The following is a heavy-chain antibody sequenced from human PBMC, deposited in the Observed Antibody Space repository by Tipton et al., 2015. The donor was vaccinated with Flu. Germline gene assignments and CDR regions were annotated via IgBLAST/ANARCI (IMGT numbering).Heavy chain of an antibody. Sequence: QVQLVQSGAEMKKPGSSVKVSCKSSGITFSSYAVSWVRQAPGHGLEWMGGIITMFRTANYAPKFQGRVTITADESTTTAYMELTGLRSDDTAIYYCVRDMHYTPKYFQFWGQGTLVTVSS. J-gene: IGHJ1*01. CDR2: IITMFRTA. CDR1: GITFSSYA. CDR3: VRDMHYTPKYFQF. V-gene: IGHV1-69*12. D-gene: IGHD4-11*01.